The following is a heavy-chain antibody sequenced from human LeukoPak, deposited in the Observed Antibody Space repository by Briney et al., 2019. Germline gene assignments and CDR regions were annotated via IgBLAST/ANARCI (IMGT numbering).Heavy chain of an antibody. D-gene: IGHD2-2*01. CDR1: GYTFTSYD. Sequence: ASVKVSCKASGYTFTSYDINWVRQATGQGLEWMGWMNPNSGNTGYAQKFQGRVTMTRNTSISTAYMELSSLRSEDTAVYYCARENVVVPAAPEWGWFDPWGQGILVTVSS. V-gene: IGHV1-8*01. J-gene: IGHJ5*02. CDR2: MNPNSGNT. CDR3: ARENVVVPAAPEWGWFDP.